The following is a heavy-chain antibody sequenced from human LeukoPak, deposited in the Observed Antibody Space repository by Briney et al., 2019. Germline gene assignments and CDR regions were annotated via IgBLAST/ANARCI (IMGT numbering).Heavy chain of an antibody. V-gene: IGHV1-18*01. J-gene: IGHJ5*02. D-gene: IGHD3-10*01. CDR2: ISAYNGNT. CDR1: GYTFTSYG. Sequence: ASVKVSCKASGYTFTSYGISWVRQAPGQGPEWMGWISAYNGNTNYAQKLQGRVTMTTDTSTSTAYMELRSLRSDDTAVYYCARSGKLWFGELENWFDPWGQGTLVTVSS. CDR3: ARSGKLWFGELENWFDP.